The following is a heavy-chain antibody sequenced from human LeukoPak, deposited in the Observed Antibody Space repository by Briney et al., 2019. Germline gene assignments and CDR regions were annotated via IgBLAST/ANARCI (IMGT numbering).Heavy chain of an antibody. J-gene: IGHJ3*02. CDR2: ISYDGSNK. CDR1: GFTFSSYA. Sequence: GGSLRLSCAASGFTFSSYAMHWVRQAPGKGLEWVAVISYDGSNKYYADSVKGRFTISRDNSKNTLYLQMNSLRAEDTAVYYCARVPWTRIQVHASDIWGQGTMVTVSP. V-gene: IGHV3-30-3*01. D-gene: IGHD3/OR15-3a*01. CDR3: ARVPWTRIQVHASDI.